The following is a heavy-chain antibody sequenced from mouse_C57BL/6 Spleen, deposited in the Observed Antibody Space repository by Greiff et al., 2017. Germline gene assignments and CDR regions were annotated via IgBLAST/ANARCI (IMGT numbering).Heavy chain of an antibody. V-gene: IGHV2-2*01. CDR1: GFSLTSYG. D-gene: IGHD2-10*02. CDR2: IWSGGST. J-gene: IGHJ1*03. Sequence: QVQLKESGPGLVQPSQSLSITCTVSGFSLTSYGVHWVRQSPGKGLEWLGVIWSGGSTDYNAAFISRLSISKDNSKSQVFFKMNSLQADDTAIYYCARNRYGNYSYWYFDVWGTGTTVTVSS. CDR3: ARNRYGNYSYWYFDV.